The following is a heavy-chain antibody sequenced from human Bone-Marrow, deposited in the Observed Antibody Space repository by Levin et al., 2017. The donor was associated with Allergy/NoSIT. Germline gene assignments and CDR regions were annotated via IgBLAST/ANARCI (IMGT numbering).Heavy chain of an antibody. CDR2: ISYSGGT. D-gene: IGHD3-10*01. V-gene: IGHV4-39*01. J-gene: IGHJ4*02. CDR1: GASISSSSYY. Sequence: SETLSLTCTVSGASISSSSYYWAWIRQPPGKGLEWIGTISYSGGTYYTPSLKSRVTISVDTSKNQLSLKLSSLTAADTAVYYCARHASGTMHANWGQGTLVTVSS. CDR3: ARHASGTMHAN.